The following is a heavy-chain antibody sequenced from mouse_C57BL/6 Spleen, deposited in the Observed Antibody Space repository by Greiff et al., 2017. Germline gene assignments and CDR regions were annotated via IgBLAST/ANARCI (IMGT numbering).Heavy chain of an antibody. J-gene: IGHJ2*01. CDR1: GYTFTSYW. CDR3: ASAGGGNYYFDY. V-gene: IGHV1-52*01. CDR2: IDPSDSET. D-gene: IGHD2-1*01. Sequence: QVQLQQPGAELVRPGSSVKLSCKASGYTFTSYWMHWVKQRPIQGLEWIGNIDPSDSETHYNQKFKDKATLTVDKSSSTAYMQLSSLTSEDSAVYYCASAGGGNYYFDYWGQGTTLTVSS.